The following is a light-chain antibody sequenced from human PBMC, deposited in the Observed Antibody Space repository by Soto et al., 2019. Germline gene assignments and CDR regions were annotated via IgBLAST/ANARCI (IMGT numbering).Light chain of an antibody. Sequence: EIVLSQSPGTLSLSPGERATLSCRASQSVGIYLAWYQQKPGQAPRLLIDDASNRATGIPARFSGSGSGTDFTLTISSLEPEDFAVYYCQQRSNWLTFGGGTKVEIK. CDR1: QSVGIY. CDR2: DAS. V-gene: IGKV3-11*01. J-gene: IGKJ4*01. CDR3: QQRSNWLT.